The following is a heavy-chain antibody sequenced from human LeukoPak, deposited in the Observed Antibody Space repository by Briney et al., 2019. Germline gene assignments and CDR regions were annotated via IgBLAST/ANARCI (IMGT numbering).Heavy chain of an antibody. CDR2: ISGSGKNT. D-gene: IGHD1-26*01. V-gene: IGHV3-23*01. Sequence: GSLRLSCAASGFILGTYAMNWVRQAPGKGLECVSTISGSGKNTYYTDSVKGRFTISRDSSKNTLYLQMNSLRAEDTAVYYCVKGREAYSGSYTPFASWGQGTWVTVSS. CDR1: GFILGTYA. CDR3: VKGREAYSGSYTPFAS. J-gene: IGHJ4*02.